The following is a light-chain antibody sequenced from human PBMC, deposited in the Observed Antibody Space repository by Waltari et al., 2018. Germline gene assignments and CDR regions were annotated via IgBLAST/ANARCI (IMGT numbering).Light chain of an antibody. CDR3: QQGNIWPPII. CDR1: QIFRNT. Sequence: EVVLTQSPGTLSLSTGESATLSCRASQIFRNTLAWYQWKPGQAPRLLIYGASNRATGIPGRISGSGSGTDFTLTISSLEPEDSAVYYCQQGNIWPPIIFGGGTKVVIK. V-gene: IGKV3-11*01. CDR2: GAS. J-gene: IGKJ4*01.